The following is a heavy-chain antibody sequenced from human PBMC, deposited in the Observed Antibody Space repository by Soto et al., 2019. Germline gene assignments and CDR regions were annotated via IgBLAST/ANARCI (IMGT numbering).Heavy chain of an antibody. J-gene: IGHJ5*02. V-gene: IGHV3-30-3*01. CDR1: GFTFSSYA. CDR3: ARESVNWNYLSWFDP. Sequence: QAGGSLRLSCAASGFTFSSYAMHWVRQAPGKGLEWVAVISYDGSNKYYADSVKGRFTISRDNSKNTLYLQMNSLRAEDTAVYYCARESVNWNYLSWFDPWGQGTLVTVSS. D-gene: IGHD1-7*01. CDR2: ISYDGSNK.